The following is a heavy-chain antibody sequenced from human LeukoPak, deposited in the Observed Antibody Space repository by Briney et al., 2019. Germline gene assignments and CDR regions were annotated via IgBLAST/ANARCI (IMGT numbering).Heavy chain of an antibody. CDR1: GFTFSNYW. V-gene: IGHV3-74*01. Sequence: GGSLRLSCAASGFTFSNYWMHWVRQVPGKGLVWVSRINDDGRATFYADSVEGRFTISRDNAKNTLLLQINSLRAEDTAVYYCAREILAPGKTHDYWGQGTLVTVSS. CDR3: AREILAPGKTHDY. J-gene: IGHJ4*02. CDR2: INDDGRAT.